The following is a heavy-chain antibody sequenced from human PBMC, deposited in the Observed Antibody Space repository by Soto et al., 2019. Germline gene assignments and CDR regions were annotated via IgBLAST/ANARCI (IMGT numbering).Heavy chain of an antibody. J-gene: IGHJ6*02. D-gene: IGHD4-17*01. CDR3: ARDNGGGYGDPHADSYYDYGMDV. CDR1: GFTFSSYA. CDR2: ISYDGSNK. Sequence: GGPLSLSCAASGFTFSSYAMHWVRQAPGKGLEWVAVISYDGSNKYYADSVKGRFTISRDNSKNTLYLQMNSLRAEDTAVYYCARDNGGGYGDPHADSYYDYGMDVWGQGTTVTVSS. V-gene: IGHV3-30-3*01.